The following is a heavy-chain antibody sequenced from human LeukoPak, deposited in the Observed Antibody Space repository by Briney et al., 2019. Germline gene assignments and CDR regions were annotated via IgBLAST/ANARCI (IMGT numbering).Heavy chain of an antibody. V-gene: IGHV1-18*01. CDR1: GYSFNTYG. CDR2: ASADNGET. J-gene: IGHJ5*02. CDR3: ARDYQLLLLWDCFDP. D-gene: IGHD2-2*01. Sequence: ASVKVSCKASGYSFNTYGTSWVRQAPGQGLEWMGWASADNGETNYAQKFQGRVTMTRDTSTSTAYMELRSLRSDDTAVYYCARDYQLLLLWDCFDPWGQGTLVSVSS.